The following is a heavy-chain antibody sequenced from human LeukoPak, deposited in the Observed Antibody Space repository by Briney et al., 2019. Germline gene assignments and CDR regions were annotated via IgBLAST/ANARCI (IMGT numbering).Heavy chain of an antibody. D-gene: IGHD6-19*01. CDR1: GYTFTSYG. CDR2: SSAYNGNT. CDR3: ARGGNSGWRTPNDDY. Sequence: ASVKVSCKASGYTFTSYGISWVRQAPGQGLEGMGWSSAYNGNTNYAQKLQGRVTMTTDTSTSTAYMELRSLRSDDTAVYSCARGGNSGWRTPNDDYWGQGTLVTVSS. V-gene: IGHV1-18*01. J-gene: IGHJ4*02.